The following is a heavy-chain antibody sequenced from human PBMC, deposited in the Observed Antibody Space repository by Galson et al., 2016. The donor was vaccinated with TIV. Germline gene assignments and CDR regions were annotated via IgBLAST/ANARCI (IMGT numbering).Heavy chain of an antibody. Sequence: LRLSCAASGFDVSTFAMAWVRQAPGKGLEWVSTFSSSGRSTYYADSVMGWFTISRDNSKNTLYLEMNGLGAEETAVYYCAKFSGAYSRNYFFDYWGPGTLVTVSS. CDR3: AKFSGAYSRNYFFDY. CDR2: FSSSGRST. D-gene: IGHD1-26*01. CDR1: GFDVSTFA. J-gene: IGHJ4*02. V-gene: IGHV3-23*01.